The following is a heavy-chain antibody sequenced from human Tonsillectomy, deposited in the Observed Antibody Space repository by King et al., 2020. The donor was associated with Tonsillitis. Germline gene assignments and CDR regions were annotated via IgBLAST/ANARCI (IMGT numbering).Heavy chain of an antibody. CDR1: GVSISSGNYY. D-gene: IGHD3-10*01. V-gene: IGHV4-61*02. J-gene: IGHJ4*02. CDR3: ATEVISTTPFDY. CDR2: MYTSGYT. Sequence: VQLQESGPGLVKPSQTLSLTCSVSGVSISSGNYYWSWIRQPAGKGLEWIGRMYTSGYTNYNPSLKSRVTISLDTSKNQFSLKLSSVTAADTAVFYCATEVISTTPFDYWGQGTLVTVSS.